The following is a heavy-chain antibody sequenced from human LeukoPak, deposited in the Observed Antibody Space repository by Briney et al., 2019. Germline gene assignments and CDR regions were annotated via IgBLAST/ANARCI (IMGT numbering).Heavy chain of an antibody. CDR3: ARVKRLLTVAGMVGWFDP. CDR2: IYSGGST. V-gene: IGHV3-53*01. CDR1: GFTVSSNY. J-gene: IGHJ5*02. Sequence: PGGSLRLSCAASGFTVSSNYMSWVRQAPGKGLEWVSVIYSGGSTYYADSVKGRFTISRDNSKNTLYLQMNSLRAEDTAVYYCARVKRLLTVAGMVGWFDPWGQGTLVTVSS. D-gene: IGHD6-13*01.